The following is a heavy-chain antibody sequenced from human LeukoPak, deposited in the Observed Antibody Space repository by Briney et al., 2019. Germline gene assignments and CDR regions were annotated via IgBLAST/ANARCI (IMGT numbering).Heavy chain of an antibody. J-gene: IGHJ4*02. Sequence: ALVTVSCKLSGDTLTELSMHWVRQSPGKGLEGMGGSVPEDGETIYAQKFQGRVTMTDDTSTDTAYMELSSLRSDDTAVYFCATLPRGHLFDFLGQGTLVTVSS. CDR3: ATLPRGHLFDF. CDR2: SVPEDGET. D-gene: IGHD3-10*01. V-gene: IGHV1-24*01. CDR1: GDTLTELS.